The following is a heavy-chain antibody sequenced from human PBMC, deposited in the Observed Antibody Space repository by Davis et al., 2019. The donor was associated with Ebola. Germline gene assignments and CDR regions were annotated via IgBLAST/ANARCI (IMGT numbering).Heavy chain of an antibody. CDR3: ARDGERYSSSWENWFDP. D-gene: IGHD6-13*01. CDR1: GYIFPRSH. J-gene: IGHJ5*02. Sequence: ASVPVSCQASGYIFPRSHMHWVRQAPGQGLEWMGLINPGGSTTRYAQKFQGRVTLTRDTSTSTDYMEVRSLRSDDTAVYYCARDGERYSSSWENWFDPWGQGTLVTVSS. V-gene: IGHV1-46*01. CDR2: INPGGSTT.